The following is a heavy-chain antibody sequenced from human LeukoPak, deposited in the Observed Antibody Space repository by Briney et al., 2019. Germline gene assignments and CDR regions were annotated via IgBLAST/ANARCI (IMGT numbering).Heavy chain of an antibody. CDR1: GFTFSSYA. D-gene: IGHD3-10*01. V-gene: IGHV3-23*01. CDR2: ISGSGGST. CDR3: AKSGARGTMVRGVFDY. J-gene: IGHJ4*02. Sequence: PGGSLRLSCAASGFTFSSYAMNWVRQAPGKGLEWVSGISGSGGSTYYADSVKGRFTISRDNSKNTLYLQMNSLRAEDTAVYYCAKSGARGTMVRGVFDYWGQGTLVTVSS.